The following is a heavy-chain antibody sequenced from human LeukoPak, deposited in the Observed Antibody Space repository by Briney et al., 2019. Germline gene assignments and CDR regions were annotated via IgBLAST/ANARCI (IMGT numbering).Heavy chain of an antibody. Sequence: SETLSLTCTVSGSSIRTYSWSWIRQPPGKGLEWIGYIYTTGSTHYNPSLKSRVTISVDTSKNQFSLKLSSVTAADTAVYYCARGHRYYYDSSGYYDYWGQGTLVTVSS. V-gene: IGHV4-4*09. D-gene: IGHD3-22*01. CDR2: IYTTGST. CDR3: ARGHRYYYDSSGYYDY. J-gene: IGHJ4*02. CDR1: GSSIRTYS.